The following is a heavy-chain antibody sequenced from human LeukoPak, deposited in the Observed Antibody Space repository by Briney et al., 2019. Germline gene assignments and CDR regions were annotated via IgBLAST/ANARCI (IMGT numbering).Heavy chain of an antibody. CDR2: IYYSGST. CDR1: GGSISSYY. V-gene: IGHV4-59*01. CDR3: ARGGGYSGYDFGY. Sequence: SETLSLTCTVSGGSISSYYWSWIRQPPGKGLEWIGYIYYSGSTNYNPSLKSRVTISVDTSENQFSLNLSSVTAADTAVYYCARGGGYSGYDFGYWGQGTLVTVSS. J-gene: IGHJ4*02. D-gene: IGHD5-12*01.